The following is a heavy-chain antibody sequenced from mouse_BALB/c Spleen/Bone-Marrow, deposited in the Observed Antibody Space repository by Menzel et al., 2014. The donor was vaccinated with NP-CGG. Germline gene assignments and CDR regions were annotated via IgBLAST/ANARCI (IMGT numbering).Heavy chain of an antibody. CDR3: ARGGGYGNSPWFAY. Sequence: VQRVESGPELVKPGALVKISCKASGYTFASYDINWVKQRPGQGLEWIGWIYPGDGSTKYNEKFKGKATLTAGKSSSTAYMQLSSLTSENSAVYFCARGGGYGNSPWFAYWGQGTLVTVSA. CDR2: IYPGDGST. J-gene: IGHJ3*01. CDR1: GYTFASYD. V-gene: IGHV1S56*01. D-gene: IGHD2-10*02.